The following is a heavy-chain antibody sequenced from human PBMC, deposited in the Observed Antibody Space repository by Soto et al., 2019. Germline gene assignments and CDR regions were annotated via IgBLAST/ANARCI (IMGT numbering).Heavy chain of an antibody. CDR1: GFTFSDYQ. V-gene: IGHV3-11*01. Sequence: PGGSLRLSCAASGFTFSDYQMSWIRQAPGKGLEWVSYISSSGDITYYADSVKGRFTISRDNAKNSLYLQMNSLRAEDTAVYYCARDLGYYASSGYFDYWGQGTLVTVSS. CDR2: ISSSGDIT. CDR3: ARDLGYYASSGYFDY. J-gene: IGHJ4*02. D-gene: IGHD3-22*01.